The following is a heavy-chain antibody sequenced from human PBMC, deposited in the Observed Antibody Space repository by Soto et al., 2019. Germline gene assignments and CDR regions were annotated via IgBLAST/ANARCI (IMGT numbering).Heavy chain of an antibody. CDR1: GFSFSSYA. J-gene: IGHJ4*02. CDR2: ISGSGGST. Sequence: GGSLRLSCAASGFSFSSYAMSWVRQAPGKGLEWVSAISGSGGSTYYADSVKGRFTISRDNSKNTLYLQMNSLRAEDTAVYYCAKSRPYYDYIWGSYRSYYFDYWGQGTLVTVSS. D-gene: IGHD3-16*02. CDR3: AKSRPYYDYIWGSYRSYYFDY. V-gene: IGHV3-23*01.